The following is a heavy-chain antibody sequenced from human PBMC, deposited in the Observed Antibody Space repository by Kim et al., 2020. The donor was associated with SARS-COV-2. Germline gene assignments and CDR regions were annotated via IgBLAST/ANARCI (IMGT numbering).Heavy chain of an antibody. CDR1: GGSISSYY. CDR2: IYYSGST. J-gene: IGHJ4*02. V-gene: IGHV4-59*08. CDR3: ARQDLYSSGWYTY. D-gene: IGHD6-19*01. Sequence: SETLSLTCTVSGGSISSYYWSWIRQPPGKGLEWIGYIYYSGSTNYNPSLKSRVTISVDTSKNQFSLKLSSVTAADTAVYYCARQDLYSSGWYTYWGQGTLVTVSS.